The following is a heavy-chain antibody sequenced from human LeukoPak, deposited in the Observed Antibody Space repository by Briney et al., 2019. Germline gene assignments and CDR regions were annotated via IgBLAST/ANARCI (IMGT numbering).Heavy chain of an antibody. V-gene: IGHV3-30*04. Sequence: PGGSLRLSCAASGFTFSSYAMHWVRQAPGKGLEWVAVISYDGSNKYYADSVKGRFTISRDNSKNTLYLQMNSLRAEDTAVYYCARDFRQFSSGWYNWFDPWGQGTLVTVSS. J-gene: IGHJ5*02. CDR3: ARDFRQFSSGWYNWFDP. CDR1: GFTFSSYA. CDR2: ISYDGSNK. D-gene: IGHD6-19*01.